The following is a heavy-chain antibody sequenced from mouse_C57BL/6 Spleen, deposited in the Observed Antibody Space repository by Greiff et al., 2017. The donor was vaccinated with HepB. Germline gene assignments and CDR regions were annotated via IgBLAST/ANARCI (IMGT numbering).Heavy chain of an antibody. CDR1: GFTFSSYA. Sequence: EVKLEESGEGLVKPGGSLKLSCAASGFTFSSYAMSWVRQTPEKRLEWVAYISSGGDYIYYADTVKGRFTISRDNARNTLYLQMSSLKSEDTAMYYCTRAGYGNLYYYAMDYWGQGTSVTVSS. V-gene: IGHV5-9-1*02. D-gene: IGHD2-1*01. CDR3: TRAGYGNLYYYAMDY. CDR2: ISSGGDYI. J-gene: IGHJ4*01.